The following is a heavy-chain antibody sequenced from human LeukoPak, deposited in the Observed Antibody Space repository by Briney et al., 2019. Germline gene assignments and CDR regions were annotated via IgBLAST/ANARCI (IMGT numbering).Heavy chain of an antibody. CDR3: ARDSSGWYGLDY. D-gene: IGHD6-19*01. J-gene: IGHJ4*02. CDR2: IYWDDDK. Sequence: KESGPTLVKPTQPLPLTCTFSGFSLSTSGVGVGWIRQPPGKALEWLALIYWDDDKRYSPSLKSRLTVTKDTSKNQVVLTMTNMDPVDTATYYCARDSSGWYGLDYWGQGTLVTVSS. V-gene: IGHV2-5*02. CDR1: GFSLSTSGVG.